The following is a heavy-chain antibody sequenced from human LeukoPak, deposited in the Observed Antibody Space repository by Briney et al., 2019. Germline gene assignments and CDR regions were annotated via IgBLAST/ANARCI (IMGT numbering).Heavy chain of an antibody. CDR2: IKQDGSEK. D-gene: IGHD3-10*01. V-gene: IGHV3-7*01. CDR1: GGSISSYY. CDR3: AREYGSGYFDY. J-gene: IGHJ4*02. Sequence: PSETLSLTCTVSGGSISSYYWSWVRQAPGKGLEWVANIKQDGSEKYYVDSVKGRFTISRDNAKNSLYLQMDSLRAEDTAVYYCAREYGSGYFDYWGQGTLVTVSS.